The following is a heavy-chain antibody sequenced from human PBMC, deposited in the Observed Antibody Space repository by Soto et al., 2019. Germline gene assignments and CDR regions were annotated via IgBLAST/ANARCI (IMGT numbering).Heavy chain of an antibody. CDR1: GGTFSSYA. J-gene: IGHJ6*02. CDR3: ARGGDTTTNEDYYYGMDV. V-gene: IGHV1-69*13. Sequence: SVKVSCKASGGTFSSYAISWVRQAPGQGLEWMGGIIPIFGTANYAQKFQGRVTITADESTSTAYMEPSSLRSEDTAVYYCARGGDTTTNEDYYYGMDVWGQGTTVTVSS. D-gene: IGHD1-26*01. CDR2: IIPIFGTA.